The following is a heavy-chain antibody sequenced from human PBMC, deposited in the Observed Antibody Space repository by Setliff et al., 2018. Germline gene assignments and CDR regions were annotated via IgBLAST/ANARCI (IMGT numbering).Heavy chain of an antibody. J-gene: IGHJ5*02. Sequence: PSETLSLTCAVYGGSSSGYYWSWIRQPAGKGLEWIGEINHRGSTTYNPSLKSRVTISVDTSKNQFSLKLSFVTAADTAVYYCARGKNGSRQRVVLGWFDPWGQGTLVTVSS. CDR2: INHRGST. D-gene: IGHD3-3*01. CDR3: ARGKNGSRQRVVLGWFDP. V-gene: IGHV4-34*01. CDR1: GGSSSGYY.